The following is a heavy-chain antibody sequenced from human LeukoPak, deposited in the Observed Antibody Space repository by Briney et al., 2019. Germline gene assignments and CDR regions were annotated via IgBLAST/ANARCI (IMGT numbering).Heavy chain of an antibody. D-gene: IGHD3-9*01. J-gene: IGHJ3*02. V-gene: IGHV1-69*13. CDR3: AATYYDILTGYYFGTFDI. Sequence: ASVKVSCKASGGTFSGYAISWVRQAPGQGLEWMGGIIPIFGTANYAQKFQGRVTITADESTSTAYMELSSLRSEDTAVYYCAATYYDILTGYYFGTFDIWGQGTMVTVSS. CDR2: IIPIFGTA. CDR1: GGTFSGYA.